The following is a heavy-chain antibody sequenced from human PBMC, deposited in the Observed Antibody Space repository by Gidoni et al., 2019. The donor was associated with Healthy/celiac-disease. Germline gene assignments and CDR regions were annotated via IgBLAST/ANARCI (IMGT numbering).Heavy chain of an antibody. CDR2: IYWNDDK. CDR3: AHSGGVGHPSPLWFDP. D-gene: IGHD3-16*01. Sequence: QITLKESGPTLVKPTQTLTLTCTFSGFSLSTSGVGVGWIRQPPGKALEWLALIYWNDDKRYSPSLKSRLTITKDTSKNQVVLTMTNMDPVDTATYYCAHSGGVGHPSPLWFDPWGQGTLVTVSS. V-gene: IGHV2-5*01. J-gene: IGHJ5*02. CDR1: GFSLSTSGVG.